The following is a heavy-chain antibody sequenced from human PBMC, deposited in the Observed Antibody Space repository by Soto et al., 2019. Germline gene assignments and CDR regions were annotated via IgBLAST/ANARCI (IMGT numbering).Heavy chain of an antibody. CDR2: ISAHNGNT. Sequence: QVQLVQSGAEVKKPGASVKVSCKTSGYTFTNFGLSWVRQAPGQGLEWMGWISAHNGNTNYAQNFQGRVTMTTDTSTSTAYMELGSLRSDDTAVYYGARGGTPIDYWGQGTLVTVSS. CDR1: GYTFTNFG. J-gene: IGHJ4*02. CDR3: ARGGTPIDY. D-gene: IGHD3-16*01. V-gene: IGHV1-18*01.